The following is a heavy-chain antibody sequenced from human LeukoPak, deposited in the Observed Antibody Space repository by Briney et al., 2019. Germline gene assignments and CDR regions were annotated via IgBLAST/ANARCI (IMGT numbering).Heavy chain of an antibody. V-gene: IGHV3-23*01. Sequence: GGSLRLSCAASGFTFSSYGMSWVRQAPGKGLEWVSTIRGSGGSTYYADSVKGRFTISRDNSKNTLYLQMDSLRAEDTAVYYCAVGSSFISGYAYIWFDPWGQGTLVTVSS. CDR3: AVGSSFISGYAYIWFDP. D-gene: IGHD3-16*01. CDR1: GFTFSSYG. J-gene: IGHJ5*02. CDR2: IRGSGGST.